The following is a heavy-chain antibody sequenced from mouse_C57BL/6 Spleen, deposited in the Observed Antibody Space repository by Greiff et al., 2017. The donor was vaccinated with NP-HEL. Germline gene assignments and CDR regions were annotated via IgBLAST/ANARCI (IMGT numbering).Heavy chain of an antibody. CDR2: IYPGDGDT. CDR1: GYAFSSSW. Sequence: VQVVESGPELVKPGASVKISCKASGYAFSSSWMNWVKQRPGKGLEWIGRIYPGDGDTNYNGKFKGKATLTADKSSSTAYMQLSSLTSEDSAVYFCAEGYGSSYGAMDYWGQGTSVTVSS. CDR3: AEGYGSSYGAMDY. J-gene: IGHJ4*01. D-gene: IGHD1-1*01. V-gene: IGHV1-82*01.